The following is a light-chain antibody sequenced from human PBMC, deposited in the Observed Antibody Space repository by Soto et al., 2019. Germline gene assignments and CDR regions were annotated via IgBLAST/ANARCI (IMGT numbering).Light chain of an antibody. CDR3: SSYAGRNIL. V-gene: IGLV2-23*02. CDR2: EVA. Sequence: QSALTQPASVSGSPGQSSTISCTGSSSDVGNYNPISWYQQHPGKAPKLMIYEVAKRPSGVSNRFSGARSGNTASLTISGLQAEDEADYYRSSYAGRNILFGGGTKLTVL. CDR1: SSDVGNYNP. J-gene: IGLJ2*01.